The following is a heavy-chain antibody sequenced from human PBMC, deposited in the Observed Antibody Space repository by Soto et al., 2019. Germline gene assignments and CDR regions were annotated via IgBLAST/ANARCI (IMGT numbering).Heavy chain of an antibody. CDR2: IYYSGST. CDR3: ASALGGSSWYVSH. CDR1: GGSISSYY. Sequence: QVQLQESGPGLVKPSETLSLTCTVSGGSISSYYWSWIRQPPGKGLEWIGYIYYSGSTNYNPSLKSRVTISVDTSKNQFSLKLSSVTAADTAVYYCASALGGSSWYVSHWGQGTLVTVSS. J-gene: IGHJ4*02. D-gene: IGHD6-13*01. V-gene: IGHV4-59*08.